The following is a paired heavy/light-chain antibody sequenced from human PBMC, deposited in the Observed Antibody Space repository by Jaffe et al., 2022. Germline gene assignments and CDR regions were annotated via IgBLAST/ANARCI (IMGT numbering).Heavy chain of an antibody. CDR1: GFTFYSHT. D-gene: IGHD2-2*01. CDR2: IRITGGNT. CDR3: AKTIDESSSIFDI. J-gene: IGHJ3*02. Sequence: EVHLLESGGDFVQPGGSLRLSCAASGFTFYSHTMNWVRQAPGKGLEWVSAIRITGGNTYYIDSVKGRFTISGDNSKNTIYLQMNSLRAEDTAVYYCAKTIDESSSIFDIWGQGTMVTVSS. V-gene: IGHV3-23*01.
Light chain of an antibody. CDR3: QQSYTTPT. CDR1: QSISIY. J-gene: IGKJ1*01. CDR2: TTS. V-gene: IGKV1-39*01. Sequence: QLTQSPSSLSASVGDRLTITCRASQSISIYLNWYQQKSGKAPKLLIYTTSNLQGGVPSRFSGSGSGTDFTLTISSLQPEDVATYYCQQSYTTPTFGQGTKVEIK.